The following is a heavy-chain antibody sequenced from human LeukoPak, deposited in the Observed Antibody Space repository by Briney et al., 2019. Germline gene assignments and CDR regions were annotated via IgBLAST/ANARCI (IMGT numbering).Heavy chain of an antibody. CDR3: ARSPAWELALDY. D-gene: IGHD1-26*01. CDR1: GFTFSSYS. V-gene: IGHV3-21*01. CDR2: ISSSSSYI. Sequence: GGSLRLSCAASGFTFSSYSMNWVRQAPGKGLEWVSSISSSSSYIYYADSVKGRFTISRDNAKNSLYLQMNSLRAEDTAVYYCARSPAWELALDYWGQGTLVTVSS. J-gene: IGHJ4*02.